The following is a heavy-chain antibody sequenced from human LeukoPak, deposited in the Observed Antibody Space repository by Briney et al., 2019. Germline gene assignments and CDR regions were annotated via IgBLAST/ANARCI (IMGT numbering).Heavy chain of an antibody. D-gene: IGHD3-10*01. CDR2: ISERGSST. Sequence: PGGSLRLSCVVSGISLTNYAMTWVHQAPGKGLEWVSYISERGSSTSYADSVKGRFTISRDTSLNTLYLQMTSLRAEDPAVYFCAKRGIVIRGILVIGYHQEAYHYDYWGQGVLVTVSS. J-gene: IGHJ4*02. CDR3: AKRGIVIRGILVIGYHQEAYHYDY. CDR1: GISLTNYA. V-gene: IGHV3-23*01.